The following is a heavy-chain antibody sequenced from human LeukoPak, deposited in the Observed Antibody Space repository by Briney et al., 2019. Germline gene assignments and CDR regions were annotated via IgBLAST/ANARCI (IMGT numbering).Heavy chain of an antibody. D-gene: IGHD1-26*01. V-gene: IGHV1-69*05. CDR3: ASSGSYHDAFDI. CDR2: IIPIFGTA. J-gene: IGHJ3*02. CDR1: GGTFSSYA. Sequence: PVKVSCKASGGTFSSYAISWVRQAPGQGLEWMGGIIPIFGTANYAQKFQGRVTITTDESTSTAYMELSSLRSEDTAVYYCASSGSYHDAFDIWGQGTMVTVSS.